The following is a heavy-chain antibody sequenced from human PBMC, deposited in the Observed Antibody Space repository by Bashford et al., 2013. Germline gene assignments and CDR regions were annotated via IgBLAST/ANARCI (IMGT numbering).Heavy chain of an antibody. J-gene: IGHJ3*02. CDR3: ARVKFGELYSGDAFDI. Sequence: GSLRLSCAASGFTFDDYGMSWVRQAPGKGLEWVSGINWNGGSTYYADSVKGRFTISRDNAKNSLYLQMNSLRAEDTAVYYCARVKFGELYSGDAFDIWGQGTMVTVSS. V-gene: IGHV3-20*04. CDR1: GFTFDDYG. CDR2: INWNGGST. D-gene: IGHD3-10*01.